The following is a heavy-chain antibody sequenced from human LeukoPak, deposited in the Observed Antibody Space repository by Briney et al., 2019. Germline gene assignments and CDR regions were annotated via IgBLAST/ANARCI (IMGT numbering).Heavy chain of an antibody. CDR2: ISSSSTI. D-gene: IGHD3-9*01. CDR3: ARDYYDILTGYFDY. Sequence: HPGGSLRLSCAASGFTFSSYSMNWVRQAPGKGLEWVSYISSSSTIYYADSVKGRFTISRDNAKNSLYLQMNSLRAEDTAVYYCARDYYDILTGYFDYWGQGTLVTVSS. J-gene: IGHJ4*02. V-gene: IGHV3-48*04. CDR1: GFTFSSYS.